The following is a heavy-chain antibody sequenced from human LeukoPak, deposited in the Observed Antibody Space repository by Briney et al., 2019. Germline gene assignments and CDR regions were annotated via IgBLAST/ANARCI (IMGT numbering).Heavy chain of an antibody. CDR2: IIPILGIA. CDR1: GGTFSSYA. J-gene: IGHJ4*02. CDR3: ARGQWLVMSY. V-gene: IGHV1-69*04. Sequence: ASVKVSCKASGGTFSSYAISWVRQAPGQGLEWMGRIIPILGIANYAQKFQGRVTITADKSTSTAYMELNSLRSEDTAVYYCARGQWLVMSYWGQGTLVTVSS. D-gene: IGHD6-19*01.